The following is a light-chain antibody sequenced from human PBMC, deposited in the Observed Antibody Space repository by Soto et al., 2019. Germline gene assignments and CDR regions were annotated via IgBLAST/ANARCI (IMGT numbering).Light chain of an antibody. V-gene: IGLV2-11*01. CDR1: SSDVGSYNY. J-gene: IGLJ1*01. CDR3: CSYGGRNTYV. CDR2: DVS. Sequence: QSVLTQPRSASGSPGQSITISCTGTSSDVGSYNYVSWYQQHPAKATKLIIVDVSKRPSGVPKRFSGSKSGNTASLTISGLRAEDEADYYCCSYGGRNTYVFGTGTKVTVL.